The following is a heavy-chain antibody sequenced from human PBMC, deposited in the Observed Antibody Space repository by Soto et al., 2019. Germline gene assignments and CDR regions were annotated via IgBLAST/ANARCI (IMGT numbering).Heavy chain of an antibody. D-gene: IGHD3-9*01. V-gene: IGHV4-59*12. J-gene: IGHJ5*02. CDR3: ARDFERSAIGP. CDR1: GGSIYTYY. CDR2: IAYSGDT. Sequence: LSLTCNASGGSIYTYYWNWIRKHPGKGLEWIGYIAYSGDTYYNPSLRSRVTISADTSENKFSLTLKSVTAADTAVYFCARDFERSAIGPWGQGTSVTVSS.